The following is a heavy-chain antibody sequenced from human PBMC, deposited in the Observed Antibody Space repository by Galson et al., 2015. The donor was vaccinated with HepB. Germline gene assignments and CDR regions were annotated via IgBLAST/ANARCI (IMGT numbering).Heavy chain of an antibody. Sequence: SLRLSCAASGFTFSSYAMSWVRQAPGKGLEWVSAISGSGGSTYYADSVKGRFTISRDNSKNTLYLQMNSLRAEDTAVYYCAKDPLGVAGYYYGMDVWGQGTTVTVSS. V-gene: IGHV3-23*01. CDR3: AKDPLGVAGYYYGMDV. CDR1: GFTFSSYA. D-gene: IGHD2-15*01. CDR2: ISGSGGST. J-gene: IGHJ6*02.